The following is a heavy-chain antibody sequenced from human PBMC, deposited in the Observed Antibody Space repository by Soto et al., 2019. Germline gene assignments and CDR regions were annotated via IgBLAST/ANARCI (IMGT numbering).Heavy chain of an antibody. V-gene: IGHV1-2*02. J-gene: IGHJ4*02. D-gene: IGHD6-19*01. Sequence: GASVKVSCKASGYTFTGYYMHWVRQAPGQGLEWMGWINPNSGGTNYAQKFQGRVTMTRHTSISTAYMELSRLRSDDTAVYYCARDPRVAGLLPCDYWGQGTLVTAPQ. CDR3: ARDPRVAGLLPCDY. CDR1: GYTFTGYY. CDR2: INPNSGGT.